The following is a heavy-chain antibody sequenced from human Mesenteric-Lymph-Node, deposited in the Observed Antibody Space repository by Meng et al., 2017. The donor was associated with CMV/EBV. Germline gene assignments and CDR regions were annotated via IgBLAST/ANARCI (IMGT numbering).Heavy chain of an antibody. CDR1: GFTFSSYA. Sequence: GESLKISCAASGFTFSSYAMHWVRQAPGKRLEWVSLLYSGGSNTYYADSVKGRFTISRDLSKNTLYLQMNSLRVEDTAVYYCARDRGYFDYWGQGTLVTVSS. V-gene: IGHV3-23*03. J-gene: IGHJ4*02. CDR2: LYSGGSNT. CDR3: ARDRGYFDY.